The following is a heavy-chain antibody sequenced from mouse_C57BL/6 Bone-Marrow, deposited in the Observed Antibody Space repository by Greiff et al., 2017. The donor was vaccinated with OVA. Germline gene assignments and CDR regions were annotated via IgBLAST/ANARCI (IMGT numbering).Heavy chain of an antibody. CDR1: GYNIKNTY. D-gene: IGHD1-1*01. J-gene: IGHJ2*01. Sequence: EVQLQQSVAELVRPGASVKLSCTASGYNIKNTYMHWVKQRPEQGLEWIGRIDPANGNTKYAPKFQGKATITADTSSNTAYLQLSSLTSEDTAIYYCARGGFLHYYGSSPGYFDYWGQGTTLTVSS. CDR2: IDPANGNT. V-gene: IGHV14-3*01. CDR3: ARGGFLHYYGSSPGYFDY.